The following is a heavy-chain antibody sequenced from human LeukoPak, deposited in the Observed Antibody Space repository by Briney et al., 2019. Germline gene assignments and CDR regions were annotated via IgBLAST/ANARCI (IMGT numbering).Heavy chain of an antibody. CDR3: ARGGAKLIAPPRGYYGMDV. V-gene: IGHV3-11*01. J-gene: IGHJ6*02. Sequence: NPGGSLRLSCAASGFTFSDYYMSWIRQAPGKGLEWVSYISSSGSTIYYADSVKGRFTISRDNAKNSLYLQMNSLRAEDTAVYYCARGGAKLIAPPRGYYGMDVWGQGTTVTVSS. CDR2: ISSSGSTI. D-gene: IGHD2/OR15-2a*01. CDR1: GFTFSDYY.